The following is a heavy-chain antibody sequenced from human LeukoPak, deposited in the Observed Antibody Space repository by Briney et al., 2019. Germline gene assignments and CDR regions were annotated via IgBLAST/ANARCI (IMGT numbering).Heavy chain of an antibody. D-gene: IGHD3-10*01. CDR1: GGSISSYY. CDR2: IYYNGST. Sequence: PSQTLSLTCTVSGGSISSYYWSWIRQPPGKGLEWIGYIYYNGSTNYNPSLKSRVTISVDTSKNQFSLKLSSVTAADTAVYYCARGRSPQAPLPDAFDIWGQGTMVTVSS. CDR3: ARGRSPQAPLPDAFDI. V-gene: IGHV4-59*01. J-gene: IGHJ3*02.